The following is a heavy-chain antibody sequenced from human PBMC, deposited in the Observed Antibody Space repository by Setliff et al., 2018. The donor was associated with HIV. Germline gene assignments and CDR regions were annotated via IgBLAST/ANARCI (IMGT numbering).Heavy chain of an antibody. J-gene: IGHJ4*02. V-gene: IGHV4-4*02. CDR2: IFHSENT. Sequence: SETLSLTCAVSGGSISSSNWWSWVRQPPGQGLEWIGEIFHSENTNYNPSLKSRVTISVDKSKNQFSLKVTSVTAADTAVYYCASGDNFWSGSYYWGQGTLVTVSS. D-gene: IGHD3-3*01. CDR1: GGSISSSNW. CDR3: ASGDNFWSGSYY.